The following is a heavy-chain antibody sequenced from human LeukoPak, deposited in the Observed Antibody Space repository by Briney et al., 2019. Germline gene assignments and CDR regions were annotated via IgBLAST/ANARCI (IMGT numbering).Heavy chain of an antibody. CDR1: GFTVSTNY. D-gene: IGHD3-22*01. CDR2: IYSGGRT. CDR3: AKGGPYYYDSSGYYYFGY. Sequence: PGGSLRLSCAASGFTVSTNYMSWVRQAPGKGLEWVSVIYSGGRTDYADSVKGRFTISRDNSKNTLYLQMNSLRAEDTAVYYCAKGGPYYYDSSGYYYFGYWGQGTLVTVSS. J-gene: IGHJ4*02. V-gene: IGHV3-53*05.